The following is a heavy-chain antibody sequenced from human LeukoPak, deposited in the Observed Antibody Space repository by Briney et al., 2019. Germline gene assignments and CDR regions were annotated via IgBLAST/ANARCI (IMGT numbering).Heavy chain of an antibody. CDR1: SSSISNGYY. CDR2: MHHSGST. V-gene: IGHV4-38-2*02. D-gene: IGHD3-3*01. CDR3: ARTYYDFWSGYNWFDP. J-gene: IGHJ5*02. Sequence: SETLSLTCTVSSSSISNGYYWGWIRQPPGKAMEWLGSMHHSGSTYSNPSFKSRVTISVDTSMKQFSLKLSSVTAADTAVYYCARTYYDFWSGYNWFDPWGQGTLVTVSS.